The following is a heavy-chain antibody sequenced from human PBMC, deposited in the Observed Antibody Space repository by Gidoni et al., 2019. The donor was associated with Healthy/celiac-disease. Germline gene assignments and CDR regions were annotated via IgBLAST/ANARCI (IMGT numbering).Heavy chain of an antibody. D-gene: IGHD6-13*01. CDR3: AKAADCCVYGSSWDYYYYGMDV. Sequence: EVQLLESGGGLVQPGGSLSLSCAASGFPFRSSAMRWVRQAPGTGLGWVSAISGSGGSTYYADSVKGRFTISRDNSKNTLYLQMNSLRAEDTAVDYCAKAADCCVYGSSWDYYYYGMDVWGQGTTVTVSS. V-gene: IGHV3-23*01. CDR1: GFPFRSSA. J-gene: IGHJ6*02. CDR2: ISGSGGST.